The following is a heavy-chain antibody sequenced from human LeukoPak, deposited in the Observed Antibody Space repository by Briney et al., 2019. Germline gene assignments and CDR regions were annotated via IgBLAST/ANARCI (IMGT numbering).Heavy chain of an antibody. Sequence: SETLSLTCAVYGGSFSGYYWSWIRQPPGKGLEWIGEINHSGSTNYNPSLKSRVTISVDTSKNQFSLKLSSVTAADTAVYYCARGPSSRYYDILTGYYSVYYFDYWGQGTLVTVSS. CDR1: GGSFSGYY. J-gene: IGHJ4*02. CDR3: ARGPSSRYYDILTGYYSVYYFDY. V-gene: IGHV4-34*01. CDR2: INHSGST. D-gene: IGHD3-9*01.